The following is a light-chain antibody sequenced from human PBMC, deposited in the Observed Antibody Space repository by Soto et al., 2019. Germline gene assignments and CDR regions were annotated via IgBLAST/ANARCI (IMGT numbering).Light chain of an antibody. CDR1: QGIRNY. J-gene: IGKJ1*01. Sequence: DIQMTQSPSSLSASVGDRVTITCRASQGIRNYLAWYQQKPGKVPKLLIYAASTLQSGVPSRFSGSGSGTDFTQTISSLQPEDVETYYCKKYNSAPETFGQGPKVEIK. CDR3: KKYNSAPET. V-gene: IGKV1-27*01. CDR2: AAS.